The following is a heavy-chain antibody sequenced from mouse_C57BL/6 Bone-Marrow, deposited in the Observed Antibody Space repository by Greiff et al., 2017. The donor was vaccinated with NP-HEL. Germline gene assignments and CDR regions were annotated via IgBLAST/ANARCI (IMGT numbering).Heavy chain of an antibody. CDR3: ARYYYGSGYFDY. Sequence: VKLMESGAELVKPGASVKLSCKASGYTFTNYWMPWVKQRPGRGLEWIGRIDPNSGGTKYNEKFKSKATLTVDKPSSTAYMQLRSLTSEDSAVYYCARYYYGSGYFDYWGQGTTLTVSS. CDR2: IDPNSGGT. V-gene: IGHV1-72*01. CDR1: GYTFTNYW. D-gene: IGHD1-1*01. J-gene: IGHJ2*01.